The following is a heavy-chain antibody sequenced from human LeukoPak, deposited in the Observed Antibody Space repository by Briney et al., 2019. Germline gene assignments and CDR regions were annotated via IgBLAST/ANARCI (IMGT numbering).Heavy chain of an antibody. J-gene: IGHJ4*02. V-gene: IGHV5-51*01. CDR3: ARGGDWTIITPDY. CDR1: GYSFTSYW. Sequence: GESLKISCKGSGYSFTSYWIGWVRQMPGKGLEWMGIIYPGDSDTRYSPSFRGQVTISADKSITTAYLQWSSLKASDTAMYYCARGGDWTIITPDYWGQGTLVTVSS. CDR2: IYPGDSDT. D-gene: IGHD2-21*02.